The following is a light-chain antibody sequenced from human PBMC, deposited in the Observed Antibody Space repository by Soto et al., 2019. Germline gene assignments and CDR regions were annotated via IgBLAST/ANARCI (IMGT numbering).Light chain of an antibody. CDR3: QQFNNYPLT. CDR2: DAS. CDR1: QGISSA. Sequence: AIQLTQSPSSLSASVGDIVTITFRASQGISSALAWYQQKPGKAPKLLIYDASSLESGVPSRFSGSGSGTDFTLTIISLQPEDFATYFCQQFNNYPLTFGGGTKVDIK. J-gene: IGKJ4*01. V-gene: IGKV1D-13*01.